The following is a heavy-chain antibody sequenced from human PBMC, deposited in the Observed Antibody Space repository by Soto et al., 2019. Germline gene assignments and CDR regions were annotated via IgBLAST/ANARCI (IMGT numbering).Heavy chain of an antibody. CDR3: AHRLYGDPAGVRYNWFDP. CDR2: IYWDDDK. D-gene: IGHD4-17*01. CDR1: GFSLSTSGVG. Sequence: QITLKESGPTLVKPTQTLTLTCTFSGFSLSTSGVGVGWIRQPPGKALEWLALIYWDDDKRYSPSLKSRLTITKDTSKNQVVLTMTNMDPVDTATYYCAHRLYGDPAGVRYNWFDPWGQGTLVTVSS. J-gene: IGHJ5*02. V-gene: IGHV2-5*02.